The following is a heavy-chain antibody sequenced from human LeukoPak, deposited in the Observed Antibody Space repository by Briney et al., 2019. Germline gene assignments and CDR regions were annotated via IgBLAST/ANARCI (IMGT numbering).Heavy chain of an antibody. Sequence: GRFLRLSCATSGFTFSNYDMPWVRQAPGKGLEWVAVISYDGSNKYFADSVKGRFTISRDNSENTLYLQMNSLRAEDTAVYYCATPYSYGYYFDYWGQGTLVTVSS. CDR3: ATPYSYGYYFDY. CDR1: GFTFSNYD. V-gene: IGHV3-30*03. J-gene: IGHJ4*02. CDR2: ISYDGSNK. D-gene: IGHD5-18*01.